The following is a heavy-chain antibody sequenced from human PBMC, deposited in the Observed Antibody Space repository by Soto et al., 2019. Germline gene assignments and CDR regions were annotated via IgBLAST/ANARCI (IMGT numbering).Heavy chain of an antibody. Sequence: QLQLQESGSGLVKPSQTLSLTCAVSGGSISSGGYSWSWIRQPPGKGLEWIGYIYHSGSTYYNPSLKSRVXXXVXXSKNKFSLKLSSVTAADTAVYYCARGGKTVTTFDYWGQGTLVTVSS. D-gene: IGHD4-17*01. CDR3: ARGGKTVTTFDY. CDR2: IYHSGST. V-gene: IGHV4-30-2*01. J-gene: IGHJ4*02. CDR1: GGSISSGGYS.